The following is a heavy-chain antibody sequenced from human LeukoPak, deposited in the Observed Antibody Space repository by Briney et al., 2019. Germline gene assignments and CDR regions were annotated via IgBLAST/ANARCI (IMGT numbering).Heavy chain of an antibody. J-gene: IGHJ5*02. D-gene: IGHD2-2*01. CDR3: ARVYSSTHNWFDT. V-gene: IGHV4-39*07. CDR2: IYYSGTT. CDR1: GDSISTTSYF. Sequence: SETLSLTCTVSGDSISTTSYFWAWIRQPPGGGLQWIASIYYSGTTYYKSSLKSRVTISIERTKNQFYLNLRSLTAADTALYFCARVYSSTHNWFDTWGQGTQVTVSS.